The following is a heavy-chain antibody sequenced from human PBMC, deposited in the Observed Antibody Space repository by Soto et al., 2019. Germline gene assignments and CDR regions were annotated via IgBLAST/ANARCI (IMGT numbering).Heavy chain of an antibody. CDR2: IIPIFGTA. Sequence: ASVKVSCKASGGTFSSYAISWVRQAPGQGLEWMGGIIPIFGTANYAQKFQGRVTITADKSTSTAYMELSSLRSEDTAVYYCARSKVRGVILDYWGQGTLVTVSS. J-gene: IGHJ4*02. D-gene: IGHD3-10*01. V-gene: IGHV1-69*06. CDR1: GGTFSSYA. CDR3: ARSKVRGVILDY.